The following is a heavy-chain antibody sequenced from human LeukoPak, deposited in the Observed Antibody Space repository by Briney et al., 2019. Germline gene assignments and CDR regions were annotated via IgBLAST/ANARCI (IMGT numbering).Heavy chain of an antibody. J-gene: IGHJ4*02. V-gene: IGHV1-2*02. CDR3: ARTQVGATPFDY. CDR2: INPNSGGT. CDR1: GYTFTGYY. Sequence: GASVKVSCKASGYTFTGYYMHWVRQAPGQGLEWMGWINPNSGGTNYAQKFQGRVTMTRDASISTAYMELSRLRSDDTAVYYCARTQVGATPFDYWGQGTLVTVSS. D-gene: IGHD1-26*01.